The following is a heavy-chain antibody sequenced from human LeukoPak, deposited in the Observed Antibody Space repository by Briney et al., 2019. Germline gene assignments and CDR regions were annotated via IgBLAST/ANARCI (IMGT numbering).Heavy chain of an antibody. J-gene: IGHJ6*02. Sequence: ASVKVSCKASGYTFTSYDINWVRQATGQGLEWMGWMNPSSGNTGYAQKFQGRVTMTRNTSISTAYMELSSLRSEDTAVYYCATQYSSGWYYNYYYGMDVWGQGTTVTVSS. CDR3: ATQYSSGWYYNYYYGMDV. CDR1: GYTFTSYD. V-gene: IGHV1-8*01. D-gene: IGHD6-19*01. CDR2: MNPSSGNT.